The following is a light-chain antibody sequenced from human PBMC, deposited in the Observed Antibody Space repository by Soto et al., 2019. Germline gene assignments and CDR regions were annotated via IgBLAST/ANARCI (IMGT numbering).Light chain of an antibody. CDR1: SSNFGNNF. V-gene: IGLV1-51*02. J-gene: IGLJ3*02. CDR3: AAWDSSLSIWM. CDR2: ENN. Sequence: QSVLTQPPSVSPAPGQMVTISCSGGSSNFGNNFVSWYQHLPRTAPKLLIYENNKRPSGIPDRFSGSKSGTSATLGITGLQTGDEADYYCAAWDSSLSIWMFGGGTKVTVL.